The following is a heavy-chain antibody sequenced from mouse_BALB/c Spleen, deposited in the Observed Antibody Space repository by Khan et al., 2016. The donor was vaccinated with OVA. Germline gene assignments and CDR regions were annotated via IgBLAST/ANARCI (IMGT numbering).Heavy chain of an antibody. D-gene: IGHD2-2*01. J-gene: IGHJ3*01. CDR3: TRHGYVAWFTY. CDR1: GYSFTSYY. V-gene: IGHV1S135*01. CDR2: IDPFSGDT. Sequence: VQLQQPGPELMKPGASVKISCKASGYSFTSYYIHWVMESHGKSLEWIGYIDPFSGDTTYNQKFKGKATLTVDKSSSTAYILLSNLTSEDSAVYYCTRHGYVAWFTYWGHGTLVTVSA.